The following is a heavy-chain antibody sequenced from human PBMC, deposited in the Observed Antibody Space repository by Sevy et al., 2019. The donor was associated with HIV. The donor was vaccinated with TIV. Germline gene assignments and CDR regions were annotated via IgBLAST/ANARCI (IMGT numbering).Heavy chain of an antibody. J-gene: IGHJ4*02. CDR3: ARGGDFNDRSAKRDFDY. Sequence: GGSLRLSCAASGFTFSNYGMHWVRQAPGKGLEWVAVIWNDGRNKYYADSVKGRFTISRDNSKNTLYLQMNSLRVEDTAVYFCARGGDFNDRSAKRDFDYLGQGTLVTVSS. D-gene: IGHD3-22*01. V-gene: IGHV3-33*01. CDR2: IWNDGRNK. CDR1: GFTFSNYG.